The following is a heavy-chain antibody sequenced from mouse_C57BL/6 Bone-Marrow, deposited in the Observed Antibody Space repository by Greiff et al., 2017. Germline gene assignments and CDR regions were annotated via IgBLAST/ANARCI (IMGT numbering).Heavy chain of an antibody. J-gene: IGHJ4*01. Sequence: EVQGVESGGDLVKPGGSLKLSCAASGFTFSSYGMSWVRQTPDKRLEWVATISSGGSYTYYPDSVKGRFTISRDNAKNTLYLQMSSLKSEDTAMYYCARHFSISTVVAPYAMDYWGQGTSVTVSS. CDR3: ARHFSISTVVAPYAMDY. V-gene: IGHV5-6*01. CDR1: GFTFSSYG. CDR2: ISSGGSYT. D-gene: IGHD1-1*01.